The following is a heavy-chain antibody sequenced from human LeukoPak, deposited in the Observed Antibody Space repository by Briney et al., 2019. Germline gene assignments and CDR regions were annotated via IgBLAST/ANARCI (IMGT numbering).Heavy chain of an antibody. CDR1: GFSLSTSGMC. D-gene: IGHD5-18*01. CDR2: IDWDDDK. J-gene: IGHJ4*02. V-gene: IGHV2-70*11. CDR3: ARIRYDVDTAMAFDY. Sequence: SGPALVKPTQTLTLTCTFSGFSLSTSGMCVSWIRQPPGKALEWLARIDWDDDKYYITSLKTRLTISKDTSKNQVVLTMTNMDPVDTATYYCARIRYDVDTAMAFDYWGQGTLVTVSS.